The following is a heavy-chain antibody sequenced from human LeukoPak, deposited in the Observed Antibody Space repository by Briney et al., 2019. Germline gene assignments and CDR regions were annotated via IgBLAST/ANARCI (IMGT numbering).Heavy chain of an antibody. Sequence: GGSLRLSCSASGFIFSSYNMNWVRQAPGQALEWVSSITSSSSHTFYADSVRGRYTIFRDNAQKSLYLQMDSLTAEDTAVYYCARDYTRTTGWFDPWGQGTLVTVSS. CDR1: GFIFSSYN. J-gene: IGHJ5*02. CDR3: ARDYTRTTGWFDP. V-gene: IGHV3-21*01. CDR2: ITSSSSHT. D-gene: IGHD1-1*01.